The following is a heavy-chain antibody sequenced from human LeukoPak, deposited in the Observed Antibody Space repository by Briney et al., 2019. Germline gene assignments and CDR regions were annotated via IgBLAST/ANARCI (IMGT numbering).Heavy chain of an antibody. D-gene: IGHD3-22*01. CDR2: INHSGTT. CDR3: ARADYYDNSGPFDY. V-gene: IGHV4-34*01. CDR1: GGSFSSYY. J-gene: IGHJ4*02. Sequence: SETLSLTCGVYGGSFSSYYWSWIRQPPGKGLEWIGEINHSGTTNYKPSLKSRVTTSVDTSKNQFSLKLSSVTAADTAVYYCARADYYDNSGPFDYWGQGTLVTVSP.